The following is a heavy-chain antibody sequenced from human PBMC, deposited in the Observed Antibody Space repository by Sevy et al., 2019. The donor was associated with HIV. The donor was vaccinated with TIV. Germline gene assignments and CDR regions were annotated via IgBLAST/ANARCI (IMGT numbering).Heavy chain of an antibody. Sequence: SETLSLTCTVSGASISSNDYYWGWIRQPPGKGLEWLGSIHYSGGSYYNLSLLSRVTISLDTSKNHFSLKLTSLTAADTSLYYRATNSPAGDSSGLDYWGQGTQVTVSS. V-gene: IGHV4-39*02. D-gene: IGHD3-22*01. CDR3: ATNSPAGDSSGLDY. CDR1: GASISSNDYY. J-gene: IGHJ4*02. CDR2: IHYSGGS.